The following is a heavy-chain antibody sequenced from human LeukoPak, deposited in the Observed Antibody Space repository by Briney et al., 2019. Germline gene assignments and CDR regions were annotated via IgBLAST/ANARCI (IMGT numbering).Heavy chain of an antibody. CDR2: INPSGGST. CDR3: AREEIVAAAYFYYYYYMDV. V-gene: IGHV1-46*01. CDR1: GYTFTSYY. D-gene: IGHD5-12*01. J-gene: IGHJ6*03. Sequence: ASVKVSCKASGYTFTSYYMHWVRQAPGQGLEWMGIINPSGGSTSYAQKFQGRVTMTRDTSTSTVYMELSSLRPEDTAVYYCAREEIVAAAYFYYYYYMDVWGKGTTVTVSS.